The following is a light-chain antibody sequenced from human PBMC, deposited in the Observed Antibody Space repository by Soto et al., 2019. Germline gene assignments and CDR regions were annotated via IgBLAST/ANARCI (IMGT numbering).Light chain of an antibody. J-gene: IGLJ2*01. V-gene: IGLV1-40*01. CDR2: ANT. CDR1: TSNIGAGYD. Sequence: QAVVTQPPSVSRTPGQRVTISCTRSTSNIGAGYDVHWYQHLPGTAPKLLIYANTYRPSGVPDRFSGSKSGTSASLAITGLQAEDEADYYCQSYDNSLSGSGVFGGGTKLTVL. CDR3: QSYDNSLSGSGV.